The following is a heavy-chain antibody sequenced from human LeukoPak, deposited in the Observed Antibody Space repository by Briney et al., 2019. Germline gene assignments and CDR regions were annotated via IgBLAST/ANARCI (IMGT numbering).Heavy chain of an antibody. Sequence: PGGSLRLSCAASGFTFSCYGMHWVRQAPGKGLEWVAVISYDGNNKYYADSVKGRFTISRDKSKNTLYLQMNSLRAEDTAVYYCAKDRLEMATHYSYGMDVWGQGTTVTVSS. CDR1: GFTFSCYG. V-gene: IGHV3-30*18. CDR3: AKDRLEMATHYSYGMDV. CDR2: ISYDGNNK. D-gene: IGHD5-24*01. J-gene: IGHJ6*02.